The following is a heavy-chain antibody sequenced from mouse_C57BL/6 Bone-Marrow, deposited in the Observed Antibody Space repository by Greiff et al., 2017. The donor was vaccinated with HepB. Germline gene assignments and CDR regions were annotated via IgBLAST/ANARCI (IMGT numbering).Heavy chain of an antibody. CDR3: ARGDDYDILYWYFDV. CDR2: IDPSDSYT. Sequence: QVQLQQPGAELVKPGASVKLSCKASGYTFTSYWMQWVKQRPGQGLEWIGEIDPSDSYTNYNQKFKGKAPLTVDTSASTAYMQLSSLTSEDSAVYYCARGDDYDILYWYFDVWGTGTTVTVSS. CDR1: GYTFTSYW. D-gene: IGHD2-4*01. V-gene: IGHV1-50*01. J-gene: IGHJ1*03.